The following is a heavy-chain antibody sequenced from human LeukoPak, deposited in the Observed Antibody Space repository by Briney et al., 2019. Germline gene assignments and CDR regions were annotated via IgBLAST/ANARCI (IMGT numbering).Heavy chain of an antibody. CDR2: TRFDGSRK. J-gene: IGHJ4*02. Sequence: GGSLRLSCTVSGFIFSNYGMHWVRQAPGKGLEWVAFTRFDGSRKFYGDSVKGRFTISRDNSKNTLYLQMKTLRAEDTAMYYCATAVFGYGGLDYWGQGTLVTVS. CDR3: ATAVFGYGGLDY. D-gene: IGHD1-26*01. V-gene: IGHV3-30*02. CDR1: GFIFSNYG.